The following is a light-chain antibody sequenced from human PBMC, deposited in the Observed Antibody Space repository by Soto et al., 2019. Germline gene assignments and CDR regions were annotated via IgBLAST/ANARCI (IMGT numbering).Light chain of an antibody. CDR1: QSVLYSSNNKNY. CDR2: WAS. CDR3: QQYYSTPPT. Sequence: DIVMTQSPDSLAVSLGERATINCKSSQSVLYSSNNKNYLAWYQQKPGQPPKLLIYWASTRESGVPDRYSGSGSGTYFTLPISSLQAEYVAVYYCQQYYSTPPTVGQGTKVGIK. V-gene: IGKV4-1*01. J-gene: IGKJ1*01.